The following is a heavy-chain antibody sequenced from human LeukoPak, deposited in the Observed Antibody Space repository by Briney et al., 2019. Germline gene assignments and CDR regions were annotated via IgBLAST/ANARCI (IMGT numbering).Heavy chain of an antibody. CDR3: ARDSGERGSGSYLIAY. J-gene: IGHJ4*02. CDR2: INPNSGGT. CDR1: GYIFTSYY. Sequence: ASVKVSCKASGYIFTSYYIHWVRQAPGQGLEWMGWINPNSGGTNYAQKFQGRVTMTRDTSISTAYMELSRLRSDDTAVYYCARDSGERGSGSYLIAYWGQGTLVTVSS. V-gene: IGHV1-2*02. D-gene: IGHD3-10*01.